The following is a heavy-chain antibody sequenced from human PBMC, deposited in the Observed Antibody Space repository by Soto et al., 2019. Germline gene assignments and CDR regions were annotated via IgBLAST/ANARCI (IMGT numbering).Heavy chain of an antibody. V-gene: IGHV1-2*04. D-gene: IGHD5-18*01. Sequence: ASVKVSCKASGYTFTDYYIHWVRQAPGQGLEWMGWINPNSDTGVTNYAQNFQGWVTMTSDTSITTAYMELSSLKSDDTAVYYCARGPRKQLWVGCFDYWGQGALVTVS. J-gene: IGHJ4*02. CDR3: ARGPRKQLWVGCFDY. CDR2: INPNSDTGVT. CDR1: GYTFTDYY.